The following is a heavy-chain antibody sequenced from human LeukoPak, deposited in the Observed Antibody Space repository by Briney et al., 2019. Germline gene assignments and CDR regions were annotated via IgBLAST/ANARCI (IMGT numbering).Heavy chain of an antibody. D-gene: IGHD3-10*01. Sequence: SETLSLTCTVSGGSISSYYWSWIRQPAGTALEWIGRIYTSGTITYNPSLKSRVTMSVDTYKHQFSLKLSSVTAADTAVYYCARDSGTTGEVKFDPLGQGNLVTVSS. CDR2: IYTSGTI. CDR3: ARDSGTTGEVKFDP. V-gene: IGHV4-4*07. CDR1: GGSISSYY. J-gene: IGHJ5*02.